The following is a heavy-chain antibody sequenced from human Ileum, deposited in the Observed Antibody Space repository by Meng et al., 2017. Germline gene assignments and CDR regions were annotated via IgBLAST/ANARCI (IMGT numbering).Heavy chain of an antibody. Sequence: GQLQESAPGLVRPSGTLSLTCAVSSGSISSNTYWSWVRQPPGKGLEWIGQISHSGSAYYNPSLKSRVTMSVDKSKSQFSLMLTSVTAADTAIYYCARHGGYSQDFWGQGTLVTVSS. V-gene: IGHV4-4*02. D-gene: IGHD4-23*01. CDR1: SGSISSNTY. CDR2: ISHSGSA. J-gene: IGHJ4*02. CDR3: ARHGGYSQDF.